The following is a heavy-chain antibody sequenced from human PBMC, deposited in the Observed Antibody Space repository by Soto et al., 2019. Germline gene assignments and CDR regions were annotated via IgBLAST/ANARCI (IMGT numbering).Heavy chain of an antibody. V-gene: IGHV1-18*01. CDR3: ARDRGEQWLKYYFDY. D-gene: IGHD6-19*01. Sequence: ASLKVSCKSSGYTFTSYGIIWVRQAPGQGLEWMGWISAYNGNTNYAQKLQGRVTMTTDTSTSTAYMELRSPRSDDTAVYYCARDRGEQWLKYYFDYWGQGTLVTVSS. CDR1: GYTFTSYG. J-gene: IGHJ4*02. CDR2: ISAYNGNT.